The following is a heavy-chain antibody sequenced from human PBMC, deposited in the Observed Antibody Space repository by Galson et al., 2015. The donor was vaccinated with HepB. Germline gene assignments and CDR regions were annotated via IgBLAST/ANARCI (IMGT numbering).Heavy chain of an antibody. D-gene: IGHD1-26*01. Sequence: PLRLSCAASGFTFSSYWMHWVRQAPGKGLEWVSYISSSSSTIYYADSVKGRFTISRDNAKNSLYLQMNSLRAEDTAVYYCARDFGLVGATRYYGMDVWGQGTTVTVSS. CDR3: ARDFGLVGATRYYGMDV. V-gene: IGHV3-48*04. J-gene: IGHJ6*02. CDR2: ISSSSSTI. CDR1: GFTFSSYW.